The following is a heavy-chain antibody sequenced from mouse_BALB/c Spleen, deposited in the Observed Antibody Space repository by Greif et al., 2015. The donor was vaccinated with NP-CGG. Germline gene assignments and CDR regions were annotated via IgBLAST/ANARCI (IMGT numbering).Heavy chain of an antibody. D-gene: IGHD2-4*01. CDR3: ARPQITGYAMDY. J-gene: IGHJ4*01. CDR2: IYPGDGDT. CDR1: GYAFSSSW. V-gene: IGHV1-82*01. Sequence: QVQLQQPGPELVKPGASVKISCKASGYAFSSSWMNWVKQRPGQGLEWIGRIYPGDGDTNYNGKFKGKATLTADKSSSTAYMQLGSLTSVDSAVYFCARPQITGYAMDYWGQGTSVTVSS.